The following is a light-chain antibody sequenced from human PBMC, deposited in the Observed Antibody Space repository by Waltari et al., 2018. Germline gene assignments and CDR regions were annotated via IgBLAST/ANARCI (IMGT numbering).Light chain of an antibody. Sequence: EIVLTQSPGTLSLSPGERANLSCRASQSVSRSLAWYQQKSGQAPRLLIYGASSRATGVPDRFSGSGSGTDFSLTISRLEPEDFAVYYCQHYVRLPVTFGQGTKVEIK. CDR1: QSVSRS. J-gene: IGKJ1*01. CDR2: GAS. V-gene: IGKV3-20*01. CDR3: QHYVRLPVT.